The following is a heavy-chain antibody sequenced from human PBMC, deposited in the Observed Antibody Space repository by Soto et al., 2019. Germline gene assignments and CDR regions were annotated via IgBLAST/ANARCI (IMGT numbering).Heavy chain of an antibody. CDR2: ISGSGGST. D-gene: IGHD6-6*01. Sequence: GGSLRLSCAATGFAFSSYAMSWFRQAPGKGLEWVSAISGSGGSTYYADSVKGRFTISRDNSKNTLYLQMNSLRAEDTAVYYCAKELGRAARPGGNDYWGQGTLVTVSS. CDR3: AKELGRAARPGGNDY. V-gene: IGHV3-23*01. CDR1: GFAFSSYA. J-gene: IGHJ4*02.